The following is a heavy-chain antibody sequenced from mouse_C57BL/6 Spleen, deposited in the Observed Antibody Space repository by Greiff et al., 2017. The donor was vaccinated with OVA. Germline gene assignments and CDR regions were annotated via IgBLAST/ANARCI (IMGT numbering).Heavy chain of an antibody. V-gene: IGHV1-69*01. CDR1: GYTFTSYW. Sequence: VQLQQPGAELVMPGASVKLSCKASGYTFTSYWMHWVKQRPGKGLEWIGEIDPSDSYTNYNQKFKGKSTLTVDKSSSTAYMQLSSLTSEDSAVYYCARSGGNYVDAYWGQGTLVTVSA. CDR2: IDPSDSYT. CDR3: ARSGGNYVDAY. J-gene: IGHJ3*01. D-gene: IGHD2-1*01.